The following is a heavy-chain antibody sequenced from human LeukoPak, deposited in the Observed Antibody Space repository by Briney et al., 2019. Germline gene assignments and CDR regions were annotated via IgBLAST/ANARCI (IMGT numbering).Heavy chain of an antibody. D-gene: IGHD6-19*01. J-gene: IGHJ5*02. CDR1: GGFISSYY. Sequence: SETLSLTCTVSGGFISSYYWSWIRQPPGKGLEWIGYIYYSGSTNYNPSLKSRVTISVDTSKHQFSLKLSSVTAADTAVYYFARTGSGWDNWFDPWGQGTLVTVSS. CDR3: ARTGSGWDNWFDP. V-gene: IGHV4-59*01. CDR2: IYYSGST.